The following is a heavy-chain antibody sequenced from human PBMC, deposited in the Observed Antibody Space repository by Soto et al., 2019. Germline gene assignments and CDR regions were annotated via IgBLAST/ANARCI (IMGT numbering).Heavy chain of an antibody. J-gene: IGHJ6*02. V-gene: IGHV3-13*01. Sequence: GVSLRLSCTASGFTFNNYDMHWVRQATGKGLEWLSGIGAAGDTYYPGAVNGRFTISRDNARNSLYLQMNSLSAADTAVYYCVRGVLGPGDYYYGMDVWGQGTTVTVSS. CDR3: VRGVLGPGDYYYGMDV. CDR1: GFTFNNYD. CDR2: IGAAGDT. D-gene: IGHD2-8*02.